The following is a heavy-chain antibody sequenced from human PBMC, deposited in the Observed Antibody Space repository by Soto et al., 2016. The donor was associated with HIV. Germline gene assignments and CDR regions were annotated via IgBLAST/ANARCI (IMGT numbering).Heavy chain of an antibody. Sequence: EVQLVESGGGLVQPGGSLRLGCAVSGFSFNNFWMTWVRQAPGKGLEWVANIKEDGSEKTYVDSVKGRFIISRDNDKKSLYLQMNNLRVEDTAIYYCARPRKCSDGSGSCYSTFDYWGQGSLVTVSS. J-gene: IGHJ4*02. V-gene: IGHV3-7*01. CDR2: IKEDGSEK. CDR3: ARPRKCSDGSGSCYSTFDY. CDR1: GFSFNNFW. D-gene: IGHD2-15*01.